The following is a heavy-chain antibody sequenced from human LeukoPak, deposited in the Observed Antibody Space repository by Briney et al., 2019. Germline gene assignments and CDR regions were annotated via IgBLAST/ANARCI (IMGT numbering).Heavy chain of an antibody. CDR1: GFPFSSYW. J-gene: IGHJ4*02. V-gene: IGHV3-74*03. CDR2: ISGDGTIK. CDR3: SRSQFDY. Sequence: PGGSLRLSCEPPGFPFSSYWMLWVRQAPGKGLVWVSRISGDGTIKTYADFVRGRFNISRDNTKNILYLQMNRLKVEDTATYFCSRSQFDYWGQGVLVTVPP.